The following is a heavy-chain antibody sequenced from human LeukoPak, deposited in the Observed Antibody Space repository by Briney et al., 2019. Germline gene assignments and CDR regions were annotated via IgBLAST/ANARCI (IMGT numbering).Heavy chain of an antibody. V-gene: IGHV4-34*01. J-gene: IGHJ4*02. CDR2: VNLQGST. CDR1: GFTFSSYS. Sequence: GSLRLSCAVSGFTFSSYSMSWVRQAPGKGLEWIGEVNLQGSTNYNPSLMGRVAISVDMSENHISLQLTSATAADTAVYYCAREGGPYRPLDYSGQGTLVTVSS. CDR3: AREGGPYRPLDY.